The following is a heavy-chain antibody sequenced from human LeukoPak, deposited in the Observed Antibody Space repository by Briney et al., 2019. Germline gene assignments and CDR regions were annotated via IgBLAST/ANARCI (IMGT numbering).Heavy chain of an antibody. CDR3: AKDISGYYRPFDY. Sequence: GGSLRLSCAASGFSFSGYAMSWVRQAPGKGLEWVSSISGSGSHTYHADSVKGRFTISRDNSKNTLYLQMNSLRAEDTAVYYCAKDISGYYRPFDYWGQGNLVTVSS. D-gene: IGHD3-22*01. CDR1: GFSFSGYA. J-gene: IGHJ4*02. V-gene: IGHV3-23*01. CDR2: ISGSGSHT.